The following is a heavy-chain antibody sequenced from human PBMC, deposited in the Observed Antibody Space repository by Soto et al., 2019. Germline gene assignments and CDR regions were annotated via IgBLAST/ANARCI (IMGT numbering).Heavy chain of an antibody. Sequence: QVQLVQSGAEVKKPGASVKVSCKASGYTFTRYAVHWVRQAPGQSLERMGWINTGNGKTKYSEKFQGRVTITRDTSASTAYLELSSLTSEDTAVYYCARDEDYWGQGTLVTVSS. CDR2: INTGNGKT. V-gene: IGHV1-3*04. CDR3: ARDEDY. J-gene: IGHJ4*02. CDR1: GYTFTRYA.